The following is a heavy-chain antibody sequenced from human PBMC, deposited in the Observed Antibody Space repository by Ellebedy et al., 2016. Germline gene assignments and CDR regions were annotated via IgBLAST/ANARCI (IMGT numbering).Heavy chain of an antibody. CDR3: ARSVTDSSGSPLDY. V-gene: IGHV3-30*01. J-gene: IGHJ4*01. CDR2: ISNDGNLQ. CDR1: GFSFTNSA. D-gene: IGHD3-22*01. Sequence: GGSLRLSXAASGFSFTNSAMHWVRQAPGRGLEWVAVISNDGNLQLYADSVRGRFTISRDNFKNTVYLQMNSLRLEDTAVYFCARSVTDSSGSPLDYWGHGTLVTVSS.